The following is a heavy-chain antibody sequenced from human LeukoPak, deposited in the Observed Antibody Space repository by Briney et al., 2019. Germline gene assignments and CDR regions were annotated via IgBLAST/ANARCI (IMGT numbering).Heavy chain of an antibody. Sequence: PGGSLRLSCAASGLTFDDYAMHWVRQAPGKGLEWVSGISWNSGSIGYADSVKGRFTISRDNAKNSLYLQMNSLRAEDTALYYCATMVRGRGYSGYDLTGGMDVWGQGTTVTISS. CDR1: GLTFDDYA. J-gene: IGHJ6*02. CDR3: ATMVRGRGYSGYDLTGGMDV. D-gene: IGHD5-12*01. CDR2: ISWNSGSI. V-gene: IGHV3-9*01.